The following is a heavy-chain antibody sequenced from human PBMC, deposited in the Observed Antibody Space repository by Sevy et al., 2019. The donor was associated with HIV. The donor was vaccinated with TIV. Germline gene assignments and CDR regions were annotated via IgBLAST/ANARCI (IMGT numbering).Heavy chain of an antibody. J-gene: IGHJ3*01. V-gene: IGHV3-30-3*01. CDR2: ISADGGVK. D-gene: IGHD3-22*01. CDR3: ARENYYDSTSLGSFDV. CDR1: GFIFSNYA. Sequence: GGSLRLSCAASGFIFSNYAMTWVRHAPGRGLEWVAIISADGGVKYYADSVKGRFTISRDNSDNTLSLQMNSLRTEESALYYCARENYYDSTSLGSFDVWGQGTMVTVSS.